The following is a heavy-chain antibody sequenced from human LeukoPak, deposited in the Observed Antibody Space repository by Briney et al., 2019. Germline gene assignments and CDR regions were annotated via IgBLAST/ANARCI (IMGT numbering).Heavy chain of an antibody. Sequence: PGGSLRLSCAASGFTFSNYNMNWVRQAPGKGLEWVSYISSSGDMIYYADSVKGRFTISRDSAKKSVYLQMKSLRDEDTAVYYCATSPRSTGRVFNYWGQGTLVTVSS. J-gene: IGHJ4*02. CDR3: ATSPRSTGRVFNY. V-gene: IGHV3-48*02. D-gene: IGHD1-1*01. CDR2: ISSSGDMI. CDR1: GFTFSNYN.